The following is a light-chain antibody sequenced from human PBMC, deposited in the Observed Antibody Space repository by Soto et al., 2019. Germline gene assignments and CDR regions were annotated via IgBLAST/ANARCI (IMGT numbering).Light chain of an antibody. CDR2: AAS. V-gene: IGKV1-39*01. Sequence: DIHLTQSPSSLSASVGDSVTITCRSSQNINKYLNWYEHRPGKAPKLLIYAASSLQTGVPTRFSGAGAGTFFTLTIRNLQLEDDASYYCQQSYGSPGAFGRGTKVEI. J-gene: IGKJ1*01. CDR1: QNINKY. CDR3: QQSYGSPGA.